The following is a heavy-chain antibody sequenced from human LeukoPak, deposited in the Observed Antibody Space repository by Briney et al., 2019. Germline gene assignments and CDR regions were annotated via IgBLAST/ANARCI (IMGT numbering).Heavy chain of an antibody. CDR1: GGSIDGYY. CDR3: ARDRSSSYTRDWFDP. D-gene: IGHD6-13*01. J-gene: IGHJ5*02. CDR2: IYNSESI. V-gene: IGHV4-4*07. Sequence: PSETLSLTCTVSGGSIDGYYWSWIRQPAGKGLEWIGRIYNSESINYNPSLKSRVTMSIDTSKSQFSLKLNSVTAADTAVYYCARDRSSSYTRDWFDPWGQGALVTVSS.